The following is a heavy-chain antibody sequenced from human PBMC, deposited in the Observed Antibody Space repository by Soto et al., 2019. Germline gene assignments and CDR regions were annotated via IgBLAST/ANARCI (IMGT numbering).Heavy chain of an antibody. V-gene: IGHV1-8*01. D-gene: IGHD3-16*01. CDR1: GYTFTSYD. Sequence: ASVKVSCKASGYTFTSYDINWVRQATGQGLEWMGWMNPNSGNTGYAQKFQGRATMTRNTSISTAYMELSSLRSEDTAVYYCARGGGDGYKFYYYYYGMDVWGQGTTVTVSS. CDR3: ARGGGDGYKFYYYYYGMDV. J-gene: IGHJ6*02. CDR2: MNPNSGNT.